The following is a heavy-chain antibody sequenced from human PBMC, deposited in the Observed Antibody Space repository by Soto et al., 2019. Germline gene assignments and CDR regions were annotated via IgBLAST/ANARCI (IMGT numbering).Heavy chain of an antibody. Sequence: SETLSLTCTVSGGSISSGDYYWSWIRQPPGKGLEWIGYIYYSGSTYYNPSLKSRVTISVDTSKNQFSLKLSSVTAADTAVYYCAREGAGEAMAHDAFDIWGQGTMVTVSS. J-gene: IGHJ3*02. CDR3: AREGAGEAMAHDAFDI. D-gene: IGHD5-18*01. CDR2: IYYSGST. V-gene: IGHV4-30-4*01. CDR1: GGSISSGDYY.